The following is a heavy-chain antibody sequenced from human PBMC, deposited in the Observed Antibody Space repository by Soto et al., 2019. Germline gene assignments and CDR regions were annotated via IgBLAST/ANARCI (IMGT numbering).Heavy chain of an antibody. CDR1: GGSINSYY. Sequence: SETLSLTCTVSGGSINSYYWSWIRQPPGKGLERIGSIYYSGSTYYNPSLKSRVTISVDTSKNQFSLKLSSVTAADTAVYYCARLSMVRGVHFDYWGQGTLVTVS. V-gene: IGHV4-39*01. CDR3: ARLSMVRGVHFDY. J-gene: IGHJ4*02. CDR2: IYYSGST. D-gene: IGHD3-10*01.